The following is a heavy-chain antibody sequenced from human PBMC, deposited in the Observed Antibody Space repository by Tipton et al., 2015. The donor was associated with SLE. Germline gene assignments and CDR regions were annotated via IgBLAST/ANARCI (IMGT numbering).Heavy chain of an antibody. V-gene: IGHV4-59*01. CDR3: ARENQKIAVAGHFDY. D-gene: IGHD6-19*01. J-gene: IGHJ4*02. CDR2: MYYSGST. CDR1: GGSISSYY. Sequence: TLSLTCTVSGGSISSYYWSWIRQPPGKGLEWIGYMYYSGSTNYNPSLKSRVTISVDTSKNQFSLKLSSVTAADTAVYYCARENQKIAVAGHFDYWGQGTLVTVSS.